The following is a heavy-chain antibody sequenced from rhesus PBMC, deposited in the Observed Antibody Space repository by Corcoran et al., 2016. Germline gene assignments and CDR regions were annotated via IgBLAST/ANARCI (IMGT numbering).Heavy chain of an antibody. CDR2: IGCSSGTT. CDR3: ARELTTRGFDS. D-gene: IGHD1-14*01. CDR1: GSSIRSGYG. V-gene: IGHV4-127*01. J-gene: IGHJ6*01. Sequence: QVTLQESGPGLGKPSATLSLTCAVSGSSIRSGYGWGWVRPPPGRGLEWIGYIGCSSGTTNDNPSLKSRVNMSNDTSKNQFSLKLSSVTAAATAVYYCARELTTRGFDSWGQGVLVTVSS.